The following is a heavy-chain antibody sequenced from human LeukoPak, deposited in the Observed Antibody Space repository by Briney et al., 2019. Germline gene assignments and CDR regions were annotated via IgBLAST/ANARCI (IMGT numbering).Heavy chain of an antibody. CDR3: ASFLPKNYYFDY. J-gene: IGHJ4*02. CDR1: GFTFSSYA. CDR2: ISYDGSNK. V-gene: IGHV3-30-3*01. D-gene: IGHD1-7*01. Sequence: PGGSLRPSCAASGFTFSSYAMHWVRQAPGKGLEWVAVISYDGSNKYYADSVKGRFTISRDNSKNTLYLQMNSLRAEDTAVYYCASFLPKNYYFDYWGQGTLVTVSS.